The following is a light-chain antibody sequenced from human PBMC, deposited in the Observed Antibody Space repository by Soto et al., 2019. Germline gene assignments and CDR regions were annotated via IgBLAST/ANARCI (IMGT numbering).Light chain of an antibody. CDR1: QSISSC. V-gene: IGKV1-39*01. J-gene: IGKJ4*01. CDR3: QQSYRTPRT. CDR2: AAS. Sequence: DIQMTQSPSSLSASVGDRVTITCRASQSISSCLNWYQQKPGKAPKLLIYAASSLQSGVPSRFSGSGSGTAFTLTISSLQPEEFATYSCQQSYRTPRTFGGGTKVEIK.